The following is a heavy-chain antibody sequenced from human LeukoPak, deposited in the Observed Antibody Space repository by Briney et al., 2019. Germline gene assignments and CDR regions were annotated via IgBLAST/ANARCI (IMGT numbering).Heavy chain of an antibody. V-gene: IGHV3-7*05. J-gene: IGHJ4*02. CDR3: TTFYTRLTDY. D-gene: IGHD2/OR15-2a*01. CDR2: INQDGSEE. Sequence: GLSLRLSCAASGLLFNTYWISWVRQAPGKGLEWLATINQDGSEEYYRDSVKGRFTISRDNAKNSLFLQMNSLRAEDTAVYYCTTFYTRLTDYWGQGTLVTVSS. CDR1: GLLFNTYW.